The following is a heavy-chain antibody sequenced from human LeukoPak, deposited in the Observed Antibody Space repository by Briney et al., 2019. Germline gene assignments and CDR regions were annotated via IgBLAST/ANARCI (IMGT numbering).Heavy chain of an antibody. J-gene: IGHJ4*02. CDR2: ISYDGSNK. CDR3: ARDPEGNIVVVPAATDY. Sequence: GGSLRLSCAASGFTFSSYAMHWVRQAPGKGLEWVAVISYDGSNKYYADSVKGRFTISRDNSKNTLYPQMNSLRAEDTAVYYCARDPEGNIVVVPAATDYWGQGTLVTVSS. CDR1: GFTFSSYA. V-gene: IGHV3-30-3*01. D-gene: IGHD2-2*01.